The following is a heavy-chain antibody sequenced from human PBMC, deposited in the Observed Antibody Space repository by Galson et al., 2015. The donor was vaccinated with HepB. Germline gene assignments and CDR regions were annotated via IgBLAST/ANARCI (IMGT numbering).Heavy chain of an antibody. CDR2: INPNSGGT. Sequence: SVKVSCKASGYTFTGYYMHWVRQVPGQGLEWMGWINPNSGGTNYAQKFQDWVTMTRDTSISTAYMELSRLRSDDTAVYFCARAKYLYSTFDYWGQGALVTVSS. CDR3: ARAKYLYSTFDY. D-gene: IGHD5-18*01. J-gene: IGHJ4*02. V-gene: IGHV1-2*04. CDR1: GYTFTGYY.